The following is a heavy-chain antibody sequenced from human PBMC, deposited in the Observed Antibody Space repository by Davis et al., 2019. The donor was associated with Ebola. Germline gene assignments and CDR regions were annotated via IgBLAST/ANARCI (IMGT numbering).Heavy chain of an antibody. CDR2: INHSGST. J-gene: IGHJ4*02. Sequence: MPSETLSLTCAVYGGSFSGYYWSWIRQPPGKGLEWIGEINHSGSTYYNPSLKSRVTISVDTSKNQFSLKLSSVTAADTAVYYCARRSSSSFDYWGQGTLVTVSS. CDR3: ARRSSSSFDY. V-gene: IGHV4-34*01. D-gene: IGHD6-6*01. CDR1: GGSFSGYY.